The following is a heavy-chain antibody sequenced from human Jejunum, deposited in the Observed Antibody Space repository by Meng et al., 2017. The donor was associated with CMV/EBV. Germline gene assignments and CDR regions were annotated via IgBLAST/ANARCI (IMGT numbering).Heavy chain of an antibody. CDR2: IYSTGGT. D-gene: IGHD5/OR15-5a*01. CDR3: ARASLHTHMDV. V-gene: IGHV3-53*01. Sequence: SCAASGLTVGSSYLSWVRQAPGKGLEWVSVIYSTGGTYYADSVRGRFAISRDNSKNTVILQMNSLRVEDTAVYFCARASLHTHMDVWGQGTTVTVSS. J-gene: IGHJ6*02. CDR1: GLTVGSSY.